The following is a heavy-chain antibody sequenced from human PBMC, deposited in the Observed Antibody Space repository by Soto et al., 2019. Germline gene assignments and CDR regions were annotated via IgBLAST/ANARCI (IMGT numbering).Heavy chain of an antibody. CDR2: IYSGGST. D-gene: IGHD3-16*01. CDR1: GFTVSSNY. Sequence: GGSLRLSCAASGFTVSSNYMSWVRQAPGKGLEWVSVIYSGGSTYYADSVKGRFTISRHNSKNTLYLQMNSLRAEDTAVYYCARDRGGARWRDAFDIWGQGTMVTVSS. V-gene: IGHV3-53*04. CDR3: ARDRGGARWRDAFDI. J-gene: IGHJ3*02.